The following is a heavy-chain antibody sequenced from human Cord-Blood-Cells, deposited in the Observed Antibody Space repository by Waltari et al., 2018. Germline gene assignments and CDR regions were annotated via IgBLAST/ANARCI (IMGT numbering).Heavy chain of an antibody. Sequence: QVQLVPPGAEVKKPGASVKVSCKATGHTFTGSYMHWVRQAPGQGLEWMRWINPNSGGTNYAQKFQGRVTMTRDTSISTAYMELSRLRSDDTAVYYCARELTGDAFDIWGQGTMVTVSS. CDR2: INPNSGGT. D-gene: IGHD7-27*01. J-gene: IGHJ3*02. V-gene: IGHV1-2*02. CDR1: GHTFTGSY. CDR3: ARELTGDAFDI.